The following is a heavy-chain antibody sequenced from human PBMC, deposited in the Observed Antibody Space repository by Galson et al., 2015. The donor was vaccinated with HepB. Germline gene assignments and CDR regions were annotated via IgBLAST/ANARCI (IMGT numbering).Heavy chain of an antibody. Sequence: SLRLSCAASGFTFSSYGMHWVRQAPGKGLEWVSAISGSGGSTYYAESVKGRFTISRDNSKNTLYLQMNNLRDEDTAVYNCANLGGAIGPGSVGFWGQGTLVTVSS. V-gene: IGHV3-23*01. D-gene: IGHD1-26*01. CDR1: GFTFSSYG. CDR3: ANLGGAIGPGSVGF. CDR2: ISGSGGST. J-gene: IGHJ4*02.